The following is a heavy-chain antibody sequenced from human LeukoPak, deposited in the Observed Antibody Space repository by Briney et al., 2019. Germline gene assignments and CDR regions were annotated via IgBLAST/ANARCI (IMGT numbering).Heavy chain of an antibody. CDR1: GGTFSSYA. CDR3: ARVTSMIVVVDFDY. Sequence: GSSVKVSCKASGGTFSSYAISWVRQAPGQGLEWKGWISAYNGDTNYAQKFQGRVTMTTDTSTRTAYMELRSLRSDDTAVYYCARVTSMIVVVDFDYWGQGTLVTVSS. D-gene: IGHD3-22*01. CDR2: ISAYNGDT. V-gene: IGHV1-18*01. J-gene: IGHJ4*02.